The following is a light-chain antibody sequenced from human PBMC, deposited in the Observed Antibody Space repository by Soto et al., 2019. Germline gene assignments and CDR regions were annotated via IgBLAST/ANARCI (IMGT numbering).Light chain of an antibody. Sequence: QSVLTQPPSVSAAPGQKVTISCSGSFSNIGHNYVSWYQQFPGTAPKLLIYDDDKRPSGFPDRFSASKSGTSATLGITGLQTGDEADYYCGAWDSSLSAVVFGGGTKVTVL. CDR1: FSNIGHNY. CDR2: DDD. CDR3: GAWDSSLSAVV. J-gene: IGLJ2*01. V-gene: IGLV1-51*01.